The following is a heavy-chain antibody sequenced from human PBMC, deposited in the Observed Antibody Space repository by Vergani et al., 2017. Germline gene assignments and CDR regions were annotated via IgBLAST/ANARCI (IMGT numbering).Heavy chain of an antibody. D-gene: IGHD1-1*01. V-gene: IGHV3-30*03. CDR3: ATKSCGTPGGQIGYFRE. CDR2: TSYDGTQK. CDR1: GFTSSYYG. Sequence: QVHLVESGGGVVQPGRSLRLSCVVSGFTSSYYGMHWVRQAPGKGLEWVAVTSYDGTQKYYADSVKGRFTISRDNSKSTLYLQMNSLRTEDTAVYYCATKSCGTPGGQIGYFREWGQGTLVTVSS. J-gene: IGHJ1*01.